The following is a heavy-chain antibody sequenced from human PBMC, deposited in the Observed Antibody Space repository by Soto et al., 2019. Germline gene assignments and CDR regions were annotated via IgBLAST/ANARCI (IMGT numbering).Heavy chain of an antibody. CDR1: GFTPAKYT. CDR2: SYSTGGT. D-gene: IGHD3-9*01. V-gene: IGHV3-23*01. CDR3: ARDREPDGIWTFDS. J-gene: IGHJ4*02. Sequence: GGSLRLFCAASGFTPAKYTMGWVRQAPGKGLEWVAESYSTGGTEYADSVKGRFSISRDNSKNMLFLQMNSLRVEDTALYYCARDREPDGIWTFDSWGQGTLVTVSS.